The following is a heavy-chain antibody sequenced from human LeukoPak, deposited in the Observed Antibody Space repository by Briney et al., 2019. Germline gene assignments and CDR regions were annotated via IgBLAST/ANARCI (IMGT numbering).Heavy chain of an antibody. D-gene: IGHD2-2*01. CDR2: ISHSGTT. CDR3: TRESRPFCPFAY. Sequence: SESLSLTCGVSGGSIDITNYWSWVRQAPGKVVEWIVDISHSGTTNYNPSLRSRVAMSLDRANNQFSLSLTSVTAADTAVYYCTRESRPFCPFAYWGQGVLVTVSS. J-gene: IGHJ4*02. V-gene: IGHV4-4*02. CDR1: GGSIDITNY.